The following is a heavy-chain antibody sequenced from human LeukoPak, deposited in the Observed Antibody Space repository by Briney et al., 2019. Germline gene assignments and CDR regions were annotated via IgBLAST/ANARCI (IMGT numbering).Heavy chain of an antibody. J-gene: IGHJ1*01. CDR1: GHTFTVNY. D-gene: IGHD2-21*02. V-gene: IGHV1-2*02. CDR2: IDPNSGGT. CDR3: ASRGGDQFHH. Sequence: ASVKVSCKASGHTFTVNYMHWVRQAPRQGLEWMGWIDPNSGGTNYAQKFQGRVTMTRDTSINTAYMELSRLRSDDTAVYYCASRGGDQFHHWGQGTLVIVSS.